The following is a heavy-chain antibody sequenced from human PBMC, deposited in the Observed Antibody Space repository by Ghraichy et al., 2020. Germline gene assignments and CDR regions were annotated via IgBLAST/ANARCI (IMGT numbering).Heavy chain of an antibody. Sequence: LSLTCAASGFTFSSYCMTWVRQAPGKGLEWVSFISVSSSYIFYADSVKGRFTISRDNAKSSLYLQMNSLRAEDTAMYYCARGTPYYYGSGSYYPDYWGQGTLVTVSS. CDR3: ARGTPYYYGSGSYYPDY. CDR1: GFTFSSYC. D-gene: IGHD3-10*01. J-gene: IGHJ4*02. V-gene: IGHV3-21*01. CDR2: ISVSSSYI.